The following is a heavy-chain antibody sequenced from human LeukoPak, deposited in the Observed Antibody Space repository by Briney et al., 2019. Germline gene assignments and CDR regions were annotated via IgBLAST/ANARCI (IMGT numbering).Heavy chain of an antibody. J-gene: IGHJ2*01. Sequence: GGSLRLSCAASGFTFSSYAMNWVRQAPGKGLEWVSTITNSGDSTYYADSVKGRFTISRDNSRNTLYLQMNSLRVEDTAIYYCAQRYDYWGRGTLVTVSS. CDR1: GFTFSSYA. CDR2: ITNSGDST. V-gene: IGHV3-23*01. CDR3: AQRYDY. D-gene: IGHD4-11*01.